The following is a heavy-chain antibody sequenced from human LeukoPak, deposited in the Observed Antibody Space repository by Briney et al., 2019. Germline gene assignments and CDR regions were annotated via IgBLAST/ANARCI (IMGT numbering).Heavy chain of an antibody. CDR1: GGTFSSYA. CDR2: IIPIFGTA. J-gene: IGHJ6*04. D-gene: IGHD3-9*01. Sequence: ASVKVSCKASGGTFSSYAISWVRQAPGQGLEWMGGIIPIFGTANYAQKFQVRVTITADESTSTAYMELSSLRSEDTAVYYCASDILTGNYYYYGMDVWGKGTTVTVSS. V-gene: IGHV1-69*13. CDR3: ASDILTGNYYYYGMDV.